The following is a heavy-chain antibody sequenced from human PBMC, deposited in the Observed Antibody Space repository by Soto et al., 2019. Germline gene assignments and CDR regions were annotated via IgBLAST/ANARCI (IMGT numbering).Heavy chain of an antibody. V-gene: IGHV3-9*01. Sequence: GGSLSPSCPPFGPTFDDVSVGWVWQVLGKGVDWVSSISENSGNIGYADSVKGRFTTSRDNAKNSLYLQMNILRPEDTALYYRVRLKGGYAYGSSFDYWGQGT. J-gene: IGHJ4*02. CDR1: GPTFDDVS. CDR3: VRLKGGYAYGSSFDY. D-gene: IGHD5-12*01. CDR2: ISENSGNI.